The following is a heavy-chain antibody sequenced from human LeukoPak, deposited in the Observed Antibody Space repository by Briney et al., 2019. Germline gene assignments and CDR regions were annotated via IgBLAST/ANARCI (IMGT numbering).Heavy chain of an antibody. CDR2: INPNSGGT. CDR3: ASRSSTVAKFPFHY. CDR1: GYTFTRYY. Sequence: ASVTVSCKASGYTFTRYYMHWVRQAPGQGLEWMGWINPNSGGTNYAQKFQGRVTMTRDTSISTAYMELSRLRSDDTAVYYCASRSSTVAKFPFHYWGQGTLVTVSS. J-gene: IGHJ4*02. V-gene: IGHV1-2*02. D-gene: IGHD4-17*01.